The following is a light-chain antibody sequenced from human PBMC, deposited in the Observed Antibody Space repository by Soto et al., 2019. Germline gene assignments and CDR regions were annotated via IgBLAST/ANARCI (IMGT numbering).Light chain of an antibody. Sequence: EIVMTQSPFTVSVSPGERATLSCRASQSVSSNLAWYQQKPGQAPSLLIYGASTRATGIPARFSGTGSGTEFTLTISSLQSEDFALYYCQQYNDWPLTFGQGTKVDIK. CDR1: QSVSSN. CDR3: QQYNDWPLT. V-gene: IGKV3-15*01. CDR2: GAS. J-gene: IGKJ1*01.